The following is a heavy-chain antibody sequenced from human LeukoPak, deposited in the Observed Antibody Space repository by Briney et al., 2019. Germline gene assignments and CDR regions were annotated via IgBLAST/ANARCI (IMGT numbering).Heavy chain of an antibody. V-gene: IGHV3-30*18. D-gene: IGHD3-3*01. CDR1: GFTFSSYG. CDR2: ISYDGSNK. J-gene: IGHJ4*02. CDR3: AKDQNLGFWSGYYTGYGN. Sequence: GGSLRLSCAASGFTFSSYGMHWVRQAPGKGLGWVAVISYDGSNKYYADSVKGRFTISRDNSKNTLYLQMNSLRAEDTAVYYCAKDQNLGFWSGYYTGYGNWGQGTLVTVSS.